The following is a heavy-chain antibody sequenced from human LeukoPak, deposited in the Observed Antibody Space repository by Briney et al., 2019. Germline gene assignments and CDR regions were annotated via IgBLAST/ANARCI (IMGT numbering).Heavy chain of an antibody. Sequence: SETLSLTCAVSGYSISSGYYWGWIRQPPGKGLEWIGSIFHSGSPYYNPSLKSRGTISVDTSKTQFSLKLTSVTAADTAVYYCARAIGAGRAFDYWGQGTLVTVSS. V-gene: IGHV4-38-2*01. CDR1: GYSISSGYY. CDR3: ARAIGAGRAFDY. D-gene: IGHD3-22*01. J-gene: IGHJ4*02. CDR2: IFHSGSP.